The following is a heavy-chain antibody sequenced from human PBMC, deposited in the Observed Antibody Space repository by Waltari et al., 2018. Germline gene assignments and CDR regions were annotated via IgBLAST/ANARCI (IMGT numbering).Heavy chain of an antibody. CDR3: ARQYYDSSGYSYYFDY. CDR1: GFSPSTSGMR. CDR2: IDWDDDK. D-gene: IGHD3-22*01. J-gene: IGHJ4*02. V-gene: IGHV2-70*01. Sequence: QVTLRESGPALVKPTQTLTRTCTPPGFSPSTSGMRVSWLRQPPGKALEWLALIDWDDDKYYSTSLKTRLTISKDTSKNQVVLTMTNMDPVDTATYYCARQYYDSSGYSYYFDYWGQGTLVTVSS.